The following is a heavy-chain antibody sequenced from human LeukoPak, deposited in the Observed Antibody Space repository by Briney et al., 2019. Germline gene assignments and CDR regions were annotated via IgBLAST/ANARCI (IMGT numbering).Heavy chain of an antibody. CDR1: GFTFSSYA. J-gene: IGHJ6*02. D-gene: IGHD4-17*01. Sequence: GGSLRLSCAASGFTFSSYAMSWVRQAPGNGLEWVSAISGSGGSTYYADSVKGRFTISRDNSKNTLYLQMNSLRAEDTAVYYCAKEGLTTVTTYYYYGMDVWGQGTTVTVSS. CDR2: ISGSGGST. V-gene: IGHV3-23*01. CDR3: AKEGLTTVTTYYYYGMDV.